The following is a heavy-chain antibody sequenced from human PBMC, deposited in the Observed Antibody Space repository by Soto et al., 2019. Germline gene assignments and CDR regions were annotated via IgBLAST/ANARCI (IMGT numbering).Heavy chain of an antibody. J-gene: IGHJ3*02. Sequence: PGESLKISCKGSGYTFTTYWIGWVRQMPGKGLEWMGIIYPGDSDARYSPYFQGQVTISADKSISTAYLQWSSLKASDSAMYYCARGGYGGNSKDTFYIWGPGTMVTVS. CDR3: ARGGYGGNSKDTFYI. D-gene: IGHD4-17*01. CDR1: GYTFTTYW. V-gene: IGHV5-51*01. CDR2: IYPGDSDA.